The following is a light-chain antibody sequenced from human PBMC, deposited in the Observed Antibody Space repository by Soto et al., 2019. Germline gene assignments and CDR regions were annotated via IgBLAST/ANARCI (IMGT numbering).Light chain of an antibody. J-gene: IGKJ1*01. CDR1: QSISSY. CDR3: QQSYSTPRT. V-gene: IGKV1-39*01. CDR2: AAS. Sequence: DIQMTQSPSSLSASVGDRVTITCRASQSISSYLNWYQQKPGKAPKLLIYAASSLQSGVPSRFSGSGSGTDFTPTISSLQPEDFATYYCQQSYSTPRTSGHGTKVEIK.